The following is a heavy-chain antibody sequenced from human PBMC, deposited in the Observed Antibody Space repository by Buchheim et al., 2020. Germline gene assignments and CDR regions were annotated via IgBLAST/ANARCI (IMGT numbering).Heavy chain of an antibody. Sequence: QVQLQESGPGLVKPSETLSLTCTASGGSISSYYWSWIRQPPGKGLEWIGYIYYSGSTNYNPSLKSRVTISVDTSKNQFSLKLSSVTAADTAVYYCARGFRYSSSWDPSYYYYSMDVWGQGTT. CDR1: GGSISSYY. V-gene: IGHV4-59*01. J-gene: IGHJ6*01. D-gene: IGHD6-13*01. CDR3: ARGFRYSSSWDPSYYYYSMDV. CDR2: IYYSGST.